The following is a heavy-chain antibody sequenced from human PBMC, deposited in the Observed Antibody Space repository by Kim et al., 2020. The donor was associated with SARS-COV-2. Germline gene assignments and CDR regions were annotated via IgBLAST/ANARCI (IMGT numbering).Heavy chain of an antibody. V-gene: IGHV1-3*01. CDR1: GYTFTSYA. D-gene: IGHD4-17*01. J-gene: IGHJ4*02. CDR3: ARGSHDYGELLDY. CDR2: INPGNGDT. Sequence: ASVKVSCKASGYTFTSYAMHWVRQAPGQRLEWMGWINPGNGDTRYSQNFQGRVTITRDTSATTAYMELRSLRSEDTAVYYCARGSHDYGELLDYWGQGTL.